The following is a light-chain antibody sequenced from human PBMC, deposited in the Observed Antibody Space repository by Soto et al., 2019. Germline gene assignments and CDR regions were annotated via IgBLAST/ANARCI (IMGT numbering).Light chain of an antibody. CDR3: ALYVGSGIHWV. V-gene: IGLV8-61*01. J-gene: IGLJ3*02. CDR1: SGSVSTRNY. CDR2: NTN. Sequence: QTVVTQEPSFSVSPGGTVTLTCGLTSGSVSTRNYPSWYQQIPGQAPRTLIYNTNTRSSGVPDRFSGSILGNKAALTITGAQAADESDYYCALYVGSGIHWVFGGETKVTVL.